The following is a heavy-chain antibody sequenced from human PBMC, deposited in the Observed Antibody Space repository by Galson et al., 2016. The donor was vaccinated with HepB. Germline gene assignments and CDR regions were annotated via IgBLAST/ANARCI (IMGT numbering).Heavy chain of an antibody. CDR2: ISYDGSNK. Sequence: SLRLSCAASGFTFSSYGMHWVRLAPDKGLEWVAVISYDGSNKYYADSVKGRFTISRDNSKNTLYLQMNSLRAEDTAVYYCAREMDIAAAAIFDYWGQGTLVTVSS. D-gene: IGHD6-13*01. V-gene: IGHV3-30*03. J-gene: IGHJ4*02. CDR1: GFTFSSYG. CDR3: AREMDIAAAAIFDY.